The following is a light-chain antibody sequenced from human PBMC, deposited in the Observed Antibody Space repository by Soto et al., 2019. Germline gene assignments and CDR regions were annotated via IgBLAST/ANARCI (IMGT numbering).Light chain of an antibody. V-gene: IGKV1-39*01. CDR2: AAS. Sequence: DIQMTQSPSSLSASVGDRVTITCRASQSISSYLNCYQQKPRKAPKLLIYAASSLQSGVPSRFSGSGSGTEFTLTISSLQPEDFATYYCQQANSFLTFGQGTRLEIK. CDR3: QQANSFLT. CDR1: QSISSY. J-gene: IGKJ5*01.